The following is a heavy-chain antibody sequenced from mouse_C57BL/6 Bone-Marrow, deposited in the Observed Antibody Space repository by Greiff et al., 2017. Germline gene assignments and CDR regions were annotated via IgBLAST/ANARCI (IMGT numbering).Heavy chain of an antibody. CDR2: ISSGGSYT. CDR1: GFTFSSYG. Sequence: VHLVESGGDLVKPGGSLKLSCAASGFTFSSYGMSWVRQTPDKRLEWVATISSGGSYTYYPDSVKGRFTISRDNAKNTLYLQMSSLKSEDTAMYYCARRGDGRDWYFDVWGTGTTVTVSS. CDR3: ARRGDGRDWYFDV. J-gene: IGHJ1*03. V-gene: IGHV5-6*01.